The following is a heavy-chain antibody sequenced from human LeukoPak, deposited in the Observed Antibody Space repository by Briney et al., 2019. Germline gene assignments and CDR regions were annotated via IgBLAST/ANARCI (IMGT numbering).Heavy chain of an antibody. CDR1: GYTFTGYY. J-gene: IGHJ6*03. CDR3: ARFNHRTTYYYYYYIDV. V-gene: IGHV1-2*02. Sequence: GASVKVSCKASGYTFTGYYMHWVRQAPGQGLEWRGWINPNSGGTNYAQKFQGRVTMTRDTSISTAYMELSRLRSHDTAVYYCARFNHRTTYYYYYYIDVWGKGTTVTVSS. D-gene: IGHD1-14*01. CDR2: INPNSGGT.